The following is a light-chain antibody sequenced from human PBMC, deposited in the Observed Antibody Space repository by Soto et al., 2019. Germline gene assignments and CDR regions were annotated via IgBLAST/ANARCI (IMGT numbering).Light chain of an antibody. CDR2: ATS. CDR3: LQHDTYPYP. V-gene: IGKV1-17*01. CDR1: QGIRN. Sequence: DMQMTQSPFSLSASGGDRVAITCRARQGIRNLGWFQQKPGEAPKRLSYATSSLESGVPSRFSDSGSGTEFAVTIRSLKPEDFPTYVRLQHDTYPYPFGQGAKLDI. J-gene: IGKJ2*01.